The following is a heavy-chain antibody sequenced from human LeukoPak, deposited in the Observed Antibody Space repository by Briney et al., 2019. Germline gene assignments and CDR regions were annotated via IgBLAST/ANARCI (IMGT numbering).Heavy chain of an antibody. Sequence: ASVKVSCKASGYTFTGYYMHWVRQAPGQGLEWMGWINPNSGGTNYAQKFQGRVTMTRDTSISTAYMELSRLRSDDTAVYYCARLLLWFGEEEDYYYMDVWGKGTTVTISS. CDR2: INPNSGGT. J-gene: IGHJ6*03. V-gene: IGHV1-2*02. CDR1: GYTFTGYY. CDR3: ARLLLWFGEEEDYYYMDV. D-gene: IGHD3-10*01.